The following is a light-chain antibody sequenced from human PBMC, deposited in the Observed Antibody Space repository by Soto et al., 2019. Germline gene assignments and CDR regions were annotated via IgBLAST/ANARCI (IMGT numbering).Light chain of an antibody. CDR3: QQASSFPLT. Sequence: DIQMTQSPSSVSASVGDRVTITCRASQGISSWLGWYQQKPGQAPKLLIFAASSLQSGVPPRFRGSESGTEFTLTISSLQHEDVATYYCQQASSFPLTFGGATKVDIK. CDR2: AAS. V-gene: IGKV1-12*01. J-gene: IGKJ4*01. CDR1: QGISSW.